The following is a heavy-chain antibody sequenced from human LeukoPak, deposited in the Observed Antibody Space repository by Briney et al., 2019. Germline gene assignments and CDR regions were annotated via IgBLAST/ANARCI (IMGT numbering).Heavy chain of an antibody. Sequence: QPGGSLRLSCAASGFTFSGYWMSWVRQAPGKGLEWVANINQDGSEKYYVDSVKGRFTISRDNAKNSLFLQMGSLRVEDTAVYYCARECTAGYNSSWHGFRNWGQGTLVSVSS. D-gene: IGHD6-13*01. CDR3: ARECTAGYNSSWHGFRN. CDR2: INQDGSEK. CDR1: GFTFSGYW. J-gene: IGHJ1*01. V-gene: IGHV3-7*01.